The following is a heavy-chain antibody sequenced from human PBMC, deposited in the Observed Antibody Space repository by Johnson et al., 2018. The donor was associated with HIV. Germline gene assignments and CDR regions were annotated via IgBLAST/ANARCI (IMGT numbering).Heavy chain of an antibody. J-gene: IGHJ3*02. CDR3: AKDKRQTAIPQRAFDI. D-gene: IGHD6-25*01. Sequence: QMLLVESGGGVVQPGRSLRLSCTASGFTFSTYGMHCVRQAPGKGLEWVALIWYDGSDKYYADSVKGRFTISRDNSTNMLYLQMNSLRAEDTAVYYCAKDKRQTAIPQRAFDICGQGTMVTVSS. CDR1: GFTFSTYG. V-gene: IGHV3-33*03. CDR2: IWYDGSDK.